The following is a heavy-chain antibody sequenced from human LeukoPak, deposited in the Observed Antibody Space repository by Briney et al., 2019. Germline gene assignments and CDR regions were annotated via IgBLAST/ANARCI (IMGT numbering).Heavy chain of an antibody. Sequence: RASVKVSCKASGYTFTSYGISWVRQAPGQGLEWMGWISAYNGNTNYAQKLQGRVTMTTDTSTSTAYMELRSLRSDDTAVYYCARVRKQWLVLSFDLWGRGTLVTVSS. CDR3: ARVRKQWLVLSFDL. J-gene: IGHJ2*01. V-gene: IGHV1-18*01. CDR2: ISAYNGNT. CDR1: GYTFTSYG. D-gene: IGHD6-19*01.